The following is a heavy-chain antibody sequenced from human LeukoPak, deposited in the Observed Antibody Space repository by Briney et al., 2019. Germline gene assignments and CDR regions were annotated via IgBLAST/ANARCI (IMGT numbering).Heavy chain of an antibody. CDR3: VKRVDYSEKYYFDS. V-gene: IGHV3-23*01. J-gene: IGHJ4*02. CDR2: ISGDVRST. CDR1: GFTFSRYA. D-gene: IGHD4-11*01. Sequence: PRGSLRPSCAASGFTFSRYAMSWVRQAPGQGLEWVSAISGDVRSTFYADSVKGRFTISRDNSENTLSLQMNSLRADDTAVYYCVKRVDYSEKYYFDSWGRGTLVTVSS.